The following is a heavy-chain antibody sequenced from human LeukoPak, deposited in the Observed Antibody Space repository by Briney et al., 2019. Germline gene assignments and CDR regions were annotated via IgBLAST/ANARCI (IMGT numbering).Heavy chain of an antibody. D-gene: IGHD3-10*01. CDR3: ARDLYNSGTY. CDR1: GFTFSSYW. J-gene: IGHJ4*02. CDR2: INQDGGEK. Sequence: GGSLRLSCAASGFTFSSYWMTWVRQTPGKGLEWVANINQDGGEKYYVDSVKGRSTISRDNAKNSLYLQMNSLRAEDTAVYYCARDLYNSGTYWGQGTLVTVSS. V-gene: IGHV3-7*01.